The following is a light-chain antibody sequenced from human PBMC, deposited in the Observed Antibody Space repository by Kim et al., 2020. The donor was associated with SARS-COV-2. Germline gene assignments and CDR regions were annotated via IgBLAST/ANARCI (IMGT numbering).Light chain of an antibody. CDR3: ATWDDNLYGRV. Sequence: QRVTISCSGSDSNIGDNYVAWYKQVPGAAPKLLIYRTDQRPSGVPDRFSASKSGTSASLAISGLRSEDEADYYCATWDDNLYGRVFGGGTKLTVL. CDR2: RTD. CDR1: DSNIGDNY. V-gene: IGLV1-47*01. J-gene: IGLJ3*02.